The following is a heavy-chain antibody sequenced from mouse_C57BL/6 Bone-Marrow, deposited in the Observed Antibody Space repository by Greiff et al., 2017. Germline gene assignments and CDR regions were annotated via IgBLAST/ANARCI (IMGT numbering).Heavy chain of an antibody. J-gene: IGHJ1*03. CDR2: ISNLAYSI. Sequence: EVMLVESGGGLVQPGGSLKLSCAASGFTFSDYGMAWVRQAPRKGPEWVAFISNLAYSIYYADTVTGRSTISRENAKNTLYLEMSSLRSEDTAMYYCARRGYSNYYWYFDVWGTGTTVTVSS. CDR1: GFTFSDYG. CDR3: ARRGYSNYYWYFDV. D-gene: IGHD2-5*01. V-gene: IGHV5-15*04.